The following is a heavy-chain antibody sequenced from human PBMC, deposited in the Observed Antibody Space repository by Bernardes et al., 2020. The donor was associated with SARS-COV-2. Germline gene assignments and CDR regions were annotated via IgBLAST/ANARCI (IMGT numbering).Heavy chain of an antibody. V-gene: IGHV1-69*13. D-gene: IGHD2-15*01. CDR3: AREVEEIVVVVAANYYYYAMDV. CDR2: INPIFGIA. CDR1: GGTFSSYA. J-gene: IGHJ6*02. Sequence: SVKVSCKASGGTFSSYAISWVRQPPGQGLEWMGGINPIFGIANYAQKFQGRVTITADESTSTAYMELSSLRSEDTAVYYCAREVEEIVVVVAANYYYYAMDVWGQGTTVTVSS.